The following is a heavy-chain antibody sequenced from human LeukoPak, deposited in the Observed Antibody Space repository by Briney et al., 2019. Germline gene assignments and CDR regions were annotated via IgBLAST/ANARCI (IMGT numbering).Heavy chain of an antibody. CDR2: INHSGST. CDR1: GGSFSGYY. D-gene: IGHD4-17*01. CDR3: AKDTPPSYGDYVGFDY. V-gene: IGHV4-34*01. J-gene: IGHJ4*02. Sequence: PSETLSLTCAVYGGSFSGYYWSWIRQPPGKGLEWIGEINHSGSTNYNPSLKSRVTISVDTSKNQFSLKLSSVTAADTAVYYCAKDTPPSYGDYVGFDYWGQGTLVTVSS.